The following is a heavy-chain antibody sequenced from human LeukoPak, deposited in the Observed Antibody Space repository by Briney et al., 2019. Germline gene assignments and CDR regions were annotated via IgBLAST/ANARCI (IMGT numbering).Heavy chain of an antibody. CDR2: IIPIFGTA. Sequence: ASVKVSCKASGGTFSSYAISWVRQAPGQGLEWMGRIIPIFGTANYAQKFQGRVTITTDESTSTAYMELSSLRSEDTAVYYCARGGYYDSSGYWWNDAFDIWGQGTMVTVPS. CDR3: ARGGYYDSSGYWWNDAFDI. D-gene: IGHD3-22*01. J-gene: IGHJ3*02. V-gene: IGHV1-69*05. CDR1: GGTFSSYA.